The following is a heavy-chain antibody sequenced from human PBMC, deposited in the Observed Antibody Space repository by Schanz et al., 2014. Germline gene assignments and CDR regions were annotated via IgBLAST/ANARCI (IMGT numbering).Heavy chain of an antibody. Sequence: EVQLVESGGGLVQPGGSLRLSCAASGFSFSRYSMNWVRQAPGKGLEWVANIKHDGSVKDYVDSVEGRFTISRDNAKRSLFLQMNSLRVEDTAVYFCVSQTGSPNYWGQGTLVTVSS. CDR2: IKHDGSVK. CDR3: VSQTGSPNY. CDR1: GFSFSRYS. J-gene: IGHJ4*02. V-gene: IGHV3-7*01. D-gene: IGHD6-13*01.